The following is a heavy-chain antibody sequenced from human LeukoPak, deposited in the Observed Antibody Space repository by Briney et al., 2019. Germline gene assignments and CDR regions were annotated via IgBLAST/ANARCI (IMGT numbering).Heavy chain of an antibody. CDR3: AREDGYTFDY. J-gene: IGHJ4*02. CDR1: GFIFSSYS. V-gene: IGHV3-21*01. D-gene: IGHD5-24*01. Sequence: GGSLRLSCAASGFIFSSYSMNWARQAPGKGLEWVSSISSSSSYIYYADSMKGRFTISRDNAKNSLYLQMNSLRAEDTAVYYCAREDGYTFDYWGQGTLVTVSS. CDR2: ISSSSSYI.